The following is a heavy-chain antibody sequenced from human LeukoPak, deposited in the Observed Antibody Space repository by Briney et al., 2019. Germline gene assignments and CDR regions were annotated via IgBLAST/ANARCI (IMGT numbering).Heavy chain of an antibody. CDR3: ARHVFWGYCSGGSCFGGFDP. J-gene: IGHJ5*02. CDR2: IYTSGST. Sequence: SETLSLTCTVSGGSISSYYWSWIRQPAGKGLEWIGRIYTSGSTNYNPSLKSRVTISVDTSKNQFSLKLSSVTAADTAVYYCARHVFWGYCSGGSCFGGFDPWGQGTLVTVSS. CDR1: GGSISSYY. D-gene: IGHD2-15*01. V-gene: IGHV4-4*07.